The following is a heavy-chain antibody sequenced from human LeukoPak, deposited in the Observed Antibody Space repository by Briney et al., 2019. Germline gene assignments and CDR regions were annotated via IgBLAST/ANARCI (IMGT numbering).Heavy chain of an antibody. CDR1: GFTFSSYG. CDR2: ISGSGGST. V-gene: IGHV3-23*01. Sequence: GGSLRLSCAASGFTFSSYGMHWVRQAPGKGLEWVSAISGSGGSTYYADSVKGRFTISRDNSKNTLYLQMNSLRSDDTAVYYCAREMNPAHYYGSGSFDIWGQGTMVTVSS. J-gene: IGHJ3*02. CDR3: AREMNPAHYYGSGSFDI. D-gene: IGHD3-10*01.